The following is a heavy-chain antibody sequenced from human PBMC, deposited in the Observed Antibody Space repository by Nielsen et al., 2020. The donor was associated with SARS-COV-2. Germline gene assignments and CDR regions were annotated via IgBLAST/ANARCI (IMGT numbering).Heavy chain of an antibody. CDR3: ARDIVVVPAVGGYYYYGMDV. Sequence: WIRQPPGKGLEWIGEINHSGSTNYNPSLKSRVTISVDTSKNQFSLKLSSVTAADTAVYYCARDIVVVPAVGGYYYYGMDVWGQGTTVTVSS. J-gene: IGHJ6*02. D-gene: IGHD2-2*01. V-gene: IGHV4-34*01. CDR2: INHSGST.